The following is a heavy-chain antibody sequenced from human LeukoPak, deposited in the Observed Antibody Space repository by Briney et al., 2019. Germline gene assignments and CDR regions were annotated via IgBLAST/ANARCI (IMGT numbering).Heavy chain of an antibody. V-gene: IGHV3-49*03. CDR2: IKSKTYGETT. D-gene: IGHD2-21*02. CDR3: ARGGAVVTANTF. J-gene: IGHJ4*01. Sequence: GGSLRLPCPTSGFSFRDYAVSWFRQAPGKGLEWVGFIKSKTYGETTEYAASVKGRFSISRDDFKSIAYLQMHSLKTEDTAIYFCARGGAVVTANTFWGQGALVTVSS. CDR1: GFSFRDYA.